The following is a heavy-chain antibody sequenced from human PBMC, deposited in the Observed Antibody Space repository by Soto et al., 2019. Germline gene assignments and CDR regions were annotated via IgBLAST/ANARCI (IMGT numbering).Heavy chain of an antibody. D-gene: IGHD3-16*01. CDR1: GFTFSSYG. CDR2: ISYDGSET. J-gene: IGHJ2*01. CDR3: VRDKGVSHWFFDF. Sequence: QVQLVESGGGVVQPGRSLRLSCAASGFTFSSYGLHWVRQAPGKGLEWVALISYDGSETFYADSVKGRFTISRYKSTNTLYLQMNSLTPEDTAVYFCVRDKGVSHWFFDFWGRGTLVTVSS. V-gene: IGHV3-30*03.